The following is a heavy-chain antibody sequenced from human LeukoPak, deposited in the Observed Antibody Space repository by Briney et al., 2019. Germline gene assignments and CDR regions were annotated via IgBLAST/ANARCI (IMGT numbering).Heavy chain of an antibody. Sequence: PSETLSLTCSVSGDSMRSDYWSWIRQPPGKGLEWTGYIYYSGITRYNPSFESRLTISIDTSNYHFSLKLTSVTAADTAVYYCAKVPSYDYTGSTRGSIDFWGQGILVTVSS. CDR2: IYYSGIT. CDR3: AKVPSYDYTGSTRGSIDF. D-gene: IGHD3-16*01. CDR1: GDSMRSDY. V-gene: IGHV4-59*01. J-gene: IGHJ4*02.